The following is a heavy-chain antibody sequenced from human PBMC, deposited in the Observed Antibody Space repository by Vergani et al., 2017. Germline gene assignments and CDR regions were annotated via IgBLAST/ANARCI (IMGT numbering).Heavy chain of an antibody. Sequence: QLQLQESGPGLVKPSETLSLSCPVSGDSISSSSYYWGWISQPPGKGLEWIGSIYYSGSTYYNRSLKSRVTISVDTSKNLFSRKISSVTAAYRAVYYCARATGVLWTGYWYFDLWGRGTLVTVSS. CDR2: IYYSGST. CDR3: ARATGVLWTGYWYFDL. J-gene: IGHJ2*01. CDR1: GDSISSSSYY. D-gene: IGHD3/OR15-3a*01. V-gene: IGHV4-39*07.